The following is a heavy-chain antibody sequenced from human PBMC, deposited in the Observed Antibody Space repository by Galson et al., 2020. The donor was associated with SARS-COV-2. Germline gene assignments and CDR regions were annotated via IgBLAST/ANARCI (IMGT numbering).Heavy chain of an antibody. D-gene: IGHD1-1*01. J-gene: IGHJ4*02. CDR1: GDNVSSNRAA. Sequence: SQTLSLTCAISGDNVSSNRAAWNWIRQSPSRGLEWLGRTYHRSKWNNDYAVSMKGRLIINADTSENQFSLQLDSVTPEDTAVYYCARDPSDWTFFYYWGQGTLVTVSS. V-gene: IGHV6-1*01. CDR3: ARDPSDWTFFYY. CDR2: TYHRSKWNN.